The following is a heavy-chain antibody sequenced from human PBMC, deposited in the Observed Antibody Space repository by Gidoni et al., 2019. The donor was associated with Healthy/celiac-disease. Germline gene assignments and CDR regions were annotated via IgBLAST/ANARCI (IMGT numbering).Heavy chain of an antibody. Sequence: QVQLVQSGAEVKKPGSSVKVSCKASGGTFSSYAIRWVRQAPGQGLEWMGGIIPIFGTANDAQKFQGRVTITADESTSTAYMELSSLRSEDTAVYYCARVVVAATHYYYYMDVWGKGTTVTVSS. V-gene: IGHV1-69*01. J-gene: IGHJ6*03. CDR2: IIPIFGTA. D-gene: IGHD2-15*01. CDR3: ARVVVAATHYYYYMDV. CDR1: GGTFSSYA.